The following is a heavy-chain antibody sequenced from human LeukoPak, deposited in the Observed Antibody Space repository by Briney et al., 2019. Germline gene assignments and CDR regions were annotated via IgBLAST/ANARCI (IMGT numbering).Heavy chain of an antibody. CDR3: ARHQHSGRKHYYGMDV. Sequence: SETLSLTCTVSGGSISSYFWNWMRQSPGKGLEWIGKTFYRGSTNYNPSLKSRVTMSIDTSKNQFSLQLSSVTAADTAVYYCARHQHSGRKHYYGMDVWGQGTTVTVSS. J-gene: IGHJ6*02. CDR1: GGSISSYF. V-gene: IGHV4-59*01. D-gene: IGHD1-26*01. CDR2: TFYRGST.